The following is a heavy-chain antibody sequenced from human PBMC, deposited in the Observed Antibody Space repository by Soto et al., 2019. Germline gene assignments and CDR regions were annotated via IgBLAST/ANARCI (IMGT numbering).Heavy chain of an antibody. J-gene: IGHJ4*02. CDR1: GYTFTSYE. V-gene: IGHV1-8*01. CDR2: MTPNGGNT. Sequence: ASVKVSCKASGYTFTSYEISWVRQATGQGLEWMGWMTPNGGNTGSAQKFQGRVTITRDTSASTAYMELSSLRSEDTAVYYCARDLGGWPDYWGQGTLVTVSS. D-gene: IGHD2-15*01. CDR3: ARDLGGWPDY.